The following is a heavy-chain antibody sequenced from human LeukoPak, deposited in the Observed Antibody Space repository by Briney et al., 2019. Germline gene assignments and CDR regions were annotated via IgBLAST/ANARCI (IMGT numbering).Heavy chain of an antibody. J-gene: IGHJ5*02. V-gene: IGHV3-64*01. CDR1: GFTFSGNN. CDR2: ITGNGGDT. Sequence: GGSLRLSCAASGFTFSGNNMHWVRQAPGKGLEYVSSITGNGGDTYYANSVKGRFTISRDNSKNMLYLQMGSLRTEDMGVYYCASLDTSMAWGQGTLVIVSS. CDR3: ASLDTSMA. D-gene: IGHD5-18*01.